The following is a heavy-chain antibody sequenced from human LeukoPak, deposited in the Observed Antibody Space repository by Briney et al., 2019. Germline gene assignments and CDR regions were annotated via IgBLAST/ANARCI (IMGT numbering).Heavy chain of an antibody. CDR2: IYHSGST. CDR1: GGSISSSNW. D-gene: IGHD5-12*01. CDR3: ARGGYSGKDYNN. V-gene: IGHV4-4*02. J-gene: IGHJ4*02. Sequence: PSGTLSLTCAVSGGSISSSNWWSWVRQPPGKGLEWIGEIYHSGSTNYNPSLKSRVTISVDTSKNQFSLNLSSVTAADTAVYYCARGGYSGKDYNNWGQGTLVTVSS.